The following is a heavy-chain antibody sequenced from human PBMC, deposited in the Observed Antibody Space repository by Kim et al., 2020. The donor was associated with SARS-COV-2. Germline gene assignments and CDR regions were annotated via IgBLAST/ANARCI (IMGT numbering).Heavy chain of an antibody. V-gene: IGHV3-7*01. CDR1: GFTFSSYW. CDR2: IKQDGSEK. Sequence: GGSLRLSCAASGFTFSSYWMSWVRQAPGKGLEWVANIKQDGSEKYYVDSVKGRFTISRDNAKNSLYLQMNSLRAEDTAVYYCARENYYGSGSVYFDYWGQGTLVTVSS. CDR3: ARENYYGSGSVYFDY. J-gene: IGHJ4*02. D-gene: IGHD3-10*01.